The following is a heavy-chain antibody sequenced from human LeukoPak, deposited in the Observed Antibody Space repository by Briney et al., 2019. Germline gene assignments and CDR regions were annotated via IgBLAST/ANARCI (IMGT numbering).Heavy chain of an antibody. CDR3: ATGYQYYDYYYMDV. D-gene: IGHD6-25*01. CDR1: GFTFSSYA. J-gene: IGHJ6*03. V-gene: IGHV3-30*04. Sequence: PGRSLRLSCAASGFTFSSYAMHWVRQAPGKGLEWVAVISYDGSNKYYADSVKGRFTISRDNAKNSLYLQMNSLRAEDTAVYYCATGYQYYDYYYMDVWGKGTTVTISS. CDR2: ISYDGSNK.